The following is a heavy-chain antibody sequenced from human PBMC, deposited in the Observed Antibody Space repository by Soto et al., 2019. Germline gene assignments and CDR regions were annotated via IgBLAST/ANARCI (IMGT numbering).Heavy chain of an antibody. Sequence: EVQLVETGGGLIQPGGSLRLSCAASGFTVSSNYMSWVRQAPGKGLEWVSVIYSGGSTYYADSVKGRFTISRDNSKNTLYLQMNSLRAEDTAVYYCARDQDYGDHFFYVWGQGTTVTVSS. D-gene: IGHD4-17*01. J-gene: IGHJ6*02. V-gene: IGHV3-53*02. CDR3: ARDQDYGDHFFYV. CDR2: IYSGGST. CDR1: GFTVSSNY.